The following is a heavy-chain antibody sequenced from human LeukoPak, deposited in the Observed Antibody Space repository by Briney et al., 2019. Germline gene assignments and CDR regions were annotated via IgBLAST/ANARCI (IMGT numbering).Heavy chain of an antibody. J-gene: IGHJ4*02. CDR1: GFTFSSYG. CDR3: ANIVVVPAATPPFDY. CDR2: IRYDGSNK. D-gene: IGHD2-2*01. V-gene: IGHV3-30*02. Sequence: GGSLRLSCAASGFTFSSYGMRWVRQAPGKGLEWVAFIRYDGSNKYYADSVKGRFTISRDNSKNTLYLQMNSLRAEDTAVYYCANIVVVPAATPPFDYWGQGTLVTVSS.